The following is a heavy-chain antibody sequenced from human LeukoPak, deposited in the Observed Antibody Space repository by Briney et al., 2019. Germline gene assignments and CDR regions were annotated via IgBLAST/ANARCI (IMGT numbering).Heavy chain of an antibody. J-gene: IGHJ5*02. V-gene: IGHV4-34*01. Sequence: ESLRLSCAASGFTVRTKYMSWVRQPPGKGLEWIGEINHSGSTNYNPSLKSRVTISVDTSKNQFSLKLSSVTAADTAVYYCARERTVSGGSYTWGQGTLVTVSS. CDR2: INHSGST. CDR1: GFTVRTKY. CDR3: ARERTVSGGSYT. D-gene: IGHD2-15*01.